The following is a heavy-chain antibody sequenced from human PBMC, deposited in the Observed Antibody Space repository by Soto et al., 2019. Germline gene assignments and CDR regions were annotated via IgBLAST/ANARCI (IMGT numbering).Heavy chain of an antibody. J-gene: IGHJ4*02. D-gene: IGHD3-22*01. CDR2: ISSSSSYI. V-gene: IGHV3-21*01. Sequence: EVQLVESGGGLVKPGGSLRLSCAASGFTFSSYSMNWVRQAPGKGLEWVSSISSSSSYIYYADSVKGRFTISRDNAKNSLYLQMNSLRAEDTAVYYCARDYYYDSSGYYPYYFDYWGQGTLVTVSS. CDR3: ARDYYYDSSGYYPYYFDY. CDR1: GFTFSSYS.